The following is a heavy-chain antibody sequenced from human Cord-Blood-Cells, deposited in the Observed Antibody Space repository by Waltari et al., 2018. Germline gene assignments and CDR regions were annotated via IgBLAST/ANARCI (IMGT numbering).Heavy chain of an antibody. CDR2: IYHRGST. CDR3: ARVNLYSSSSVAFDI. CDR1: GYSISSGYY. J-gene: IGHJ3*02. D-gene: IGHD6-6*01. V-gene: IGHV4-38-2*01. Sequence: QVQLQESGPGLVKPSETLSLTCAVSGYSISSGYYWGWIRQPPGKGLEWIGSIYHRGSTFSNPSLKSRVTIAVDTSKNQFSLKLGAVTAADTAVYYCARVNLYSSSSVAFDIWGQGTMVTVSS.